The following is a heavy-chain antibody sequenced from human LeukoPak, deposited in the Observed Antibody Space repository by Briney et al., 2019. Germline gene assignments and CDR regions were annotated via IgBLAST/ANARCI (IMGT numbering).Heavy chain of an antibody. V-gene: IGHV1-3*01. CDR3: ARDSGSGSNDY. J-gene: IGHJ4*02. CDR1: GYTFTSYA. D-gene: IGHD1-26*01. CDR2: ISAGNGNT. Sequence: ASVKVSCKASGYTFTSYAIHWVRQAPGQRLEWMGWISAGNGNTKYSQNFQGRVAFISNTSATTAFMELSSLRSEDAAVYYCARDSGSGSNDYWGQGTLVTVSS.